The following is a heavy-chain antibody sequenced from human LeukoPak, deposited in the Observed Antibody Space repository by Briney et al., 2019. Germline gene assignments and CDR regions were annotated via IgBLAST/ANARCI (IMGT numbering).Heavy chain of an antibody. V-gene: IGHV4-4*02. CDR1: GGSISSSNW. J-gene: IGHJ4*02. CDR2: IYHSRSN. D-gene: IGHD4-23*01. CDR3: ATSGVTRDYFDY. Sequence: SETLSLTCAVSGGSISSSNWGRRVRQPPGKGLEWISEIYHSRSNNYNPSLKSRVTISVDKSKNQFSLKLSCVTAADTAVYYCATSGVTRDYFDYWGQGTLVTVSS.